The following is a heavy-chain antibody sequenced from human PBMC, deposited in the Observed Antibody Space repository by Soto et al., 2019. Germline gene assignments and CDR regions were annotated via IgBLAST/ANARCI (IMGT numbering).Heavy chain of an antibody. Sequence: QVQLVQSGAEVKKPGSSVKVSCKASGGTFSRYTINWVRQAPGQGLEWMGGIIPMFGKANYAQNFQGRLTITADECTSTGYIELRSLISEDTAVYYCARDGTLYDSSGYFYLYWGQGTLVTVSS. D-gene: IGHD3-22*01. V-gene: IGHV1-69*01. CDR3: ARDGTLYDSSGYFYLY. J-gene: IGHJ4*02. CDR1: GGTFSRYT. CDR2: IIPMFGKA.